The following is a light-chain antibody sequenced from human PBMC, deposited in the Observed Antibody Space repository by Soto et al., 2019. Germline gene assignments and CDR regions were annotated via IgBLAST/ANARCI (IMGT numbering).Light chain of an antibody. Sequence: QSVLTQPASVSGSPEQSITISCTGTSSDVGGYNYVSWYQLHPGKAPKLILYEVTNRPSGVSDRFSGSKSGNTASLTISGLQAEDEADYYCSSYTSSTAYVFGTGTKVTVL. V-gene: IGLV2-14*01. CDR3: SSYTSSTAYV. CDR1: SSDVGGYNY. J-gene: IGLJ1*01. CDR2: EVT.